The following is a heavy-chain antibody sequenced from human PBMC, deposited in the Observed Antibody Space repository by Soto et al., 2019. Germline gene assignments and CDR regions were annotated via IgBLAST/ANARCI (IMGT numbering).Heavy chain of an antibody. CDR1: GFTFSNYE. D-gene: IGHD5-12*01. Sequence: EVQLVESGGGLVQPGGSLRLSCAASGFTFSNYEMNWVRQAPGKGLEWVSSISSSGSTIYYADSVKGRFTISRDNAKNSLYLQMNSLRAEATAVYYCARGRGLFSDYWGKGTRVPVSS. CDR2: ISSSGSTI. J-gene: IGHJ4*02. CDR3: ARGRGLFSDY. V-gene: IGHV3-48*03.